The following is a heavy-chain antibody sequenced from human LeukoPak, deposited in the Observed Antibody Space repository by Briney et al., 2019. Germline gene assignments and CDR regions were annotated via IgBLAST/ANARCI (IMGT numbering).Heavy chain of an antibody. V-gene: IGHV3-30*02. Sequence: PGGPLRLSCAASGFTFSRYGMHWVRQAPGKGLEWVAFIRYDGSVKYYAESVKGRFTISRDNSKNTLYLQMNSLRAEDTAVYYCGKVSGSFLSDAFDTWGQGTMVTVSS. D-gene: IGHD3-10*01. CDR2: IRYDGSVK. CDR1: GFTFSRYG. J-gene: IGHJ3*02. CDR3: GKVSGSFLSDAFDT.